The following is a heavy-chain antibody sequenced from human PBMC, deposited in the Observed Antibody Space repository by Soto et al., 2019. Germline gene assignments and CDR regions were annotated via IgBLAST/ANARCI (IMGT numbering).Heavy chain of an antibody. D-gene: IGHD1-26*01. CDR3: ARFSNNRIVGANAFDY. J-gene: IGHJ4*02. V-gene: IGHV1-3*01. Sequence: ASVKVSCKASGDTFTSYAMHWVRQAPGQRLEWMGWINAGNGNTKYSQKFQGRVTITRDTSASTAYMELSSLRSEDTAVYYCARFSNNRIVGANAFDYWGQGTLVTVSS. CDR1: GDTFTSYA. CDR2: INAGNGNT.